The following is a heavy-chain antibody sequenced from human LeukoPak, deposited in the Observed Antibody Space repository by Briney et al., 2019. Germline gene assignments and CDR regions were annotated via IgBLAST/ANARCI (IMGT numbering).Heavy chain of an antibody. CDR1: GFTFSSYC. D-gene: IGHD4-17*01. CDR2: INSDGSST. V-gene: IGHV3-74*01. CDR3: ARENEYGDHVCDY. J-gene: IGHJ4*02. Sequence: PGGSLRLSCAASGFTFSSYCMHWVRQAPAKGLVWVSRINSDGSSTSYADSVKGRFTISRDNSKNKLYLQMRRLRAEYTAVYYCARENEYGDHVCDYWRQPTLVSV.